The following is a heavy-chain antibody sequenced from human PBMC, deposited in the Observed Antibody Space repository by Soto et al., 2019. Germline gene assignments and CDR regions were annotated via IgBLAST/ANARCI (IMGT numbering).Heavy chain of an antibody. J-gene: IGHJ6*02. CDR3: GRGYCTSTTCEDYYVMDV. Sequence: QVQLVQSGAEVKKPGSAVKVSCKTSGGTFREYAISWVRQAPGQGLEWLGGIIPIFGTINYAQNFQGRVTNSADKSTSTAYMELRSLRTGDTAVYYCGRGYCTSTTCEDYYVMDVWGQGTTVTVSS. CDR2: IIPIFGTI. D-gene: IGHD2-2*01. CDR1: GGTFREYA. V-gene: IGHV1-69*06.